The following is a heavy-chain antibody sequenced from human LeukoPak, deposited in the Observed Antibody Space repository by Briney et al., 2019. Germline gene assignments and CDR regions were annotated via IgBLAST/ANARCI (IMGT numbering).Heavy chain of an antibody. J-gene: IGHJ5*02. CDR1: GGTFSSYA. CDR3: ARDHIVATISWWFDP. CDR2: IIPILGIA. Sequence: SVKVSCKASGGTFSSYAISWVRQAPGQGLEWMGRIIPILGIANYAQKFQGSVTITADKSTSTAYMELSSLRSEDTAVYYCARDHIVATISWWFDPWGQGTLVTVSS. V-gene: IGHV1-69*04. D-gene: IGHD5-12*01.